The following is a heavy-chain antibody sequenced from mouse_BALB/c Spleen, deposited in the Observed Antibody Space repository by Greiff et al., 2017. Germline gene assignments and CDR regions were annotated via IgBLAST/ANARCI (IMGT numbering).Heavy chain of an antibody. CDR2: ISSGGSYT. Sequence: EVHLVESGGGLVKPGGSLKLSCAASGFTFSSYAMSWVRQSPEKRLEWVAEISSGGSYTYYPDTVTGRFTISRDNAKNTLYLEMSSLRSEDTAMYYCARGNYVNAMDYWGQGTSVTVSS. CDR1: GFTFSSYA. V-gene: IGHV5-9-4*01. D-gene: IGHD2-1*01. J-gene: IGHJ4*01. CDR3: ARGNYVNAMDY.